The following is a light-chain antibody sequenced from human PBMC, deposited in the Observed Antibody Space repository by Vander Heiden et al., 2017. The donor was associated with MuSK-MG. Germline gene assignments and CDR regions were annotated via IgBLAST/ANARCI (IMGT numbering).Light chain of an antibody. CDR1: QSVSSSY. J-gene: IGKJ5*01. CDR2: GAS. CDR3: QQDGSSPLT. Sequence: EIVLTQSPVTLSLSPGARATLSCRASQSVSSSYLAWYQQKPGQAPRLLIYGASSRATGIPDRFSGSGSGTDFTLTISRLEPEDFAVYYCQQDGSSPLTFGQGTRMEIK. V-gene: IGKV3-20*01.